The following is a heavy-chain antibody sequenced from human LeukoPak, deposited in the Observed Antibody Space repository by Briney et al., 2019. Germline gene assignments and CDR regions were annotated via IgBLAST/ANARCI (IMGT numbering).Heavy chain of an antibody. J-gene: IGHJ4*02. Sequence: GGSLRLSCAASGFTFSHYAMHWVRQAPGKGLEWVSLITWDGQNIEYQDSVKGRFTISRDNSENSLYLQMKSLKTEDTALYFCSKGDDRYGFDYWGQGTLVTVSS. V-gene: IGHV3-43*02. CDR2: ITWDGQNI. CDR1: GFTFSHYA. D-gene: IGHD5-18*01. CDR3: SKGDDRYGFDY.